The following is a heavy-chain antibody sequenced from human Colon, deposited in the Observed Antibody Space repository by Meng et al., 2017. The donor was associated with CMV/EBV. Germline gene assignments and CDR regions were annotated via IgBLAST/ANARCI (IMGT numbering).Heavy chain of an antibody. V-gene: IGHV3-7*04. Sequence: GESLKISCAASGFPFSSYSMSWVRQAPGKGLEWVANIKQDGSETSYVDSVKGRFTISRDNAKNSLYLQMNNLRAEDTAVYYCARGQLWLDSWGQGTLVTVSS. CDR1: GFPFSSYS. CDR2: IKQDGSET. CDR3: ARGQLWLDS. D-gene: IGHD3-10*01. J-gene: IGHJ5*01.